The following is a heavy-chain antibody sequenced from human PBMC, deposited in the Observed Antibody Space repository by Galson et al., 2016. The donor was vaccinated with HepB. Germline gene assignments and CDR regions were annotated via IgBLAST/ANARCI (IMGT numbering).Heavy chain of an antibody. CDR2: ISAYNDKT. Sequence: SVKVSCKASGYTFASYGMSWVRQAPGQGLEWMGWISAYNDKTNYAQKFQDRVTMTTDTATSTAYMEVRSLRSDDTAVYYCARDRLKITMVRGVMDSWGQGTLVTVSS. CDR1: GYTFASYG. D-gene: IGHD3-10*01. J-gene: IGHJ4*02. CDR3: ARDRLKITMVRGVMDS. V-gene: IGHV1-18*04.